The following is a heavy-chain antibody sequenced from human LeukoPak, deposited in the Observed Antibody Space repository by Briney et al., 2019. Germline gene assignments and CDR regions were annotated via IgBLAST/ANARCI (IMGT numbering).Heavy chain of an antibody. D-gene: IGHD6-13*01. Sequence: GRPLRLSCAASGFTFSSYGMHWVRQAPGKGLEWVAVISYDGSNKYYADSVKGRFTISRDNSKNTLYLQMNSLGAEDTAVYYCAKGSSSGYFDYFDYWGQGTLVTVSS. V-gene: IGHV3-30*18. CDR3: AKGSSSGYFDYFDY. CDR2: ISYDGSNK. J-gene: IGHJ4*02. CDR1: GFTFSSYG.